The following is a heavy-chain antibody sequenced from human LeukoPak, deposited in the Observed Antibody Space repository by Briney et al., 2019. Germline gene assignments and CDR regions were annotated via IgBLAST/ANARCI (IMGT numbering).Heavy chain of an antibody. CDR2: ITSSGGST. CDR3: AKDPPRAAWFSADYTNYGD. V-gene: IGHV3-23*01. J-gene: IGHJ4*02. D-gene: IGHD4-11*01. CDR1: QFIFSTYA. Sequence: GGSPRLSCAASQFIFSTYAMSWVRQAPGKGLEWVSGITSSGGSTYYADSVRGRFTISRDNSKNTLYLQMNSLRVEDTAVYYCAKDPPRAAWFSADYTNYGDWGQGTLVTVSS.